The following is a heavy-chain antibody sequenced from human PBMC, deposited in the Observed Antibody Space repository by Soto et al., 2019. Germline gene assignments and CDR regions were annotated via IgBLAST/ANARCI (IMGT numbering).Heavy chain of an antibody. V-gene: IGHV1-8*01. Sequence: QVQLVQSGAEVKKPGASVKISCKASGYTFTSDDFNWVRQATGQGREWMGWMNPNNGNTAYAQKVQGRVTMTRDTSISTAYMELSSLTSEDTAVYYCAKGPGAWVFDYWGQGTLVSVSS. D-gene: IGHD7-27*01. CDR1: GYTFTSDD. CDR3: AKGPGAWVFDY. J-gene: IGHJ4*02. CDR2: MNPNNGNT.